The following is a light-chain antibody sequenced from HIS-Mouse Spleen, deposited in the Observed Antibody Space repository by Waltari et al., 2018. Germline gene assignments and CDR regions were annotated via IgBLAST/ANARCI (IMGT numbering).Light chain of an antibody. CDR2: EVS. J-gene: IGLJ2*01. CDR3: SSYAGSNNLV. Sequence: QSALTQPPSASGSPGQSVTIPCTGTSSDGGGYNYVSGYQPHPGKAPKLMIYEVSKRPSGVPDRFSGSKSGNTASLTVSGLQAEDEADYYCSSYAGSNNLVFGGGTKLTVL. V-gene: IGLV2-8*01. CDR1: SSDGGGYNY.